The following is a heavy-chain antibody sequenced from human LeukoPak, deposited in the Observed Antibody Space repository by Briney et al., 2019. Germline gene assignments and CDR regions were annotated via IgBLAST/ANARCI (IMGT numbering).Heavy chain of an antibody. V-gene: IGHV1-2*02. Sequence: ASVKVSCKASRYTFTGYYMHWVRQAPGQGLEWMGWINPKSGGTNYAQKFQGRVTMTRDTSTGTAYVELSRLTSDDSAVYYCARVRIAVAGKYYFDYWGQGTLVTVSS. CDR3: ARVRIAVAGKYYFDY. D-gene: IGHD6-19*01. CDR1: RYTFTGYY. J-gene: IGHJ4*02. CDR2: INPKSGGT.